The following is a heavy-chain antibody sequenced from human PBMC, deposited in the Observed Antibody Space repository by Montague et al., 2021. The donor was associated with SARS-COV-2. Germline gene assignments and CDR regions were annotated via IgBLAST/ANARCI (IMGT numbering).Heavy chain of an antibody. CDR3: ARVGGNHYRYFDY. CDR2: IYTSGST. CDR1: GGSVSSATYY. D-gene: IGHD1-26*01. V-gene: IGHV4-61*02. J-gene: IGHJ4*02. Sequence: TLSLTCTVSGGSVSSATYYWSWIRQPPGKGLEWIGRIYTSGSTNYNPSLRSRVTISVDTSKNRFSLRLSSVTAADTAVYYCARVGGNHYRYFDYWGQGTLVTVSS.